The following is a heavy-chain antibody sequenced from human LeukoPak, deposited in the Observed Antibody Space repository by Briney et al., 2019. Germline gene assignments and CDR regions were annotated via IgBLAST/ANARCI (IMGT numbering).Heavy chain of an antibody. CDR2: IGGGGVDT. CDR3: AKDPPTTGTTFDN. J-gene: IGHJ4*02. Sequence: GGSLRLSRAASGFTFSSYAMSWVRQAPGKGLEWVSSIGGGGVDTYYADSVKGRFTISRDNSKNTLYLQMNSLRVEDTAVYYCAKDPPTTGTTFDNWGRGTLVTVSS. D-gene: IGHD1-1*01. CDR1: GFTFSSYA. V-gene: IGHV3-23*01.